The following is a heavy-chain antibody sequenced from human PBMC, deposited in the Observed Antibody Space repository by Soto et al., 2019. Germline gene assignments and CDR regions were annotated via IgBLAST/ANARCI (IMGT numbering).Heavy chain of an antibody. CDR1: GFTFSSYA. CDR3: AKTLYYYDSSGYQ. D-gene: IGHD3-22*01. J-gene: IGHJ4*02. V-gene: IGHV3-23*01. CDR2: ISGSGGST. Sequence: GGSLRLSCASSGFTFSSYAMSLVRQAPGKGLEWVSAISGSGGSTYYADSVKGRFTISRDNSKNTLYLQMNSLRAEDTAVYYCAKTLYYYDSSGYQWGQGTLVTVSS.